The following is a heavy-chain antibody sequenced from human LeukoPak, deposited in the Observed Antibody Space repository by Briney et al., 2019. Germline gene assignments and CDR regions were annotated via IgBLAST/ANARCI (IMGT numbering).Heavy chain of an antibody. CDR1: GGSISSYY. CDR2: IYYSGST. CDR3: ARASYRAYYDFYYYMDV. D-gene: IGHD3-3*01. J-gene: IGHJ6*03. Sequence: PSETPSLTCTVSGGSISSYYWSWIRQPPGKGLEWIGYIYYSGSTNYNPSLKSRVTISVDTSKNQFSLKLSSVTAADTAVYYCARASYRAYYDFYYYMDVWGKGTTVTVSS. V-gene: IGHV4-59*01.